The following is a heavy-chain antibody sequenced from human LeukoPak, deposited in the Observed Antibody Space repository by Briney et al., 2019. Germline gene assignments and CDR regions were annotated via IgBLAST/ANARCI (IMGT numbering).Heavy chain of an antibody. CDR3: AKARVDGTNWFDP. CDR2: IRYDGSNK. D-gene: IGHD1-1*01. V-gene: IGHV3-30*02. J-gene: IGHJ5*02. CDR1: GFTFSSYG. Sequence: GGSLRLSCAASGFTFSSYGMHWVRQAPGKGLEWVAFIRYDGSNKYYADSVKGRFSISRDNSKNTLYLQMKSLRDEDTAVYYCAKARVDGTNWFDPWGQGTLVTVSS.